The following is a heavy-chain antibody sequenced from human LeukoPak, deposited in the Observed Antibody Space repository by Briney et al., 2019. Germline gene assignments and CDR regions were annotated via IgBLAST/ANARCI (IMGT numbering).Heavy chain of an antibody. CDR1: GYSFTNYW. CDR3: ARRGPSSSWGRYVASRHFDY. CDR2: IYPGDSDT. J-gene: IGHJ4*02. D-gene: IGHD6-13*01. V-gene: IGHV5-51*01. Sequence: HGESLKISCKGSGYSFTNYWIGWVRQMPGKGLEWMGIIYPGDSDTRYSPSFQGQVTISADKSISTAYLQWSSLKASDTAMYYCARRGPSSSWGRYVASRHFDYWGQGTLVTVSS.